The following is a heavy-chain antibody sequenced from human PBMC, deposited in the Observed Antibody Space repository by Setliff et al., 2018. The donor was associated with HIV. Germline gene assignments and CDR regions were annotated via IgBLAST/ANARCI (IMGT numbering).Heavy chain of an antibody. CDR2: IYTSGST. CDR3: ARGRDGYTGKD. Sequence: PSETLSLTCTVSGGSISSGSYYWNWIRQPAGKGLEWIGRIYTSGSTNYNPSLKSRVTMSVDKSRNQFSLKVSSVTAADTAVYYCARGRDGYTGKDWGQGTLVTVSS. V-gene: IGHV4-61*02. CDR1: GGSISSGSYY. J-gene: IGHJ4*02. D-gene: IGHD5-12*01.